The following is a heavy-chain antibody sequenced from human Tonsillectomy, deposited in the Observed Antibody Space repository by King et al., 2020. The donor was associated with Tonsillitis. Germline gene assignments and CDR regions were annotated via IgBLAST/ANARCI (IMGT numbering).Heavy chain of an antibody. V-gene: IGHV3-7*01. D-gene: IGHD3-10*01. CDR2: IKRDGSEM. Sequence: QLVQSGGGLVQPGGSLRLSCAASEFTFSSFWMSWVRQAPGKGLEWVANIKRDGSEMYYVESVKGRFTISRDNARNSLYLQMNSLRADDTAVYYCARDLVRGAMDYWGQGTLVTVSS. CDR1: EFTFSSFW. J-gene: IGHJ4*02. CDR3: ARDLVRGAMDY.